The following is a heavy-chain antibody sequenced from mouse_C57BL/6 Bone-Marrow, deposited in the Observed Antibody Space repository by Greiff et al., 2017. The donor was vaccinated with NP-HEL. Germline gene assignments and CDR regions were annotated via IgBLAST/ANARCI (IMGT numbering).Heavy chain of an antibody. D-gene: IGHD2-1*01. Sequence: VQLQQSGAELARPGASVKLSCKASGYTFTSYGISWVKQRTGQGLEWIGEIYPRSGNTYYNEKFKGKATLTADKSSSKAYMELRSLTSEDSAVYFCALSTMVTPGFDYWGQGTLVTVSA. V-gene: IGHV1-81*01. CDR2: IYPRSGNT. J-gene: IGHJ3*01. CDR3: ALSTMVTPGFDY. CDR1: GYTFTSYG.